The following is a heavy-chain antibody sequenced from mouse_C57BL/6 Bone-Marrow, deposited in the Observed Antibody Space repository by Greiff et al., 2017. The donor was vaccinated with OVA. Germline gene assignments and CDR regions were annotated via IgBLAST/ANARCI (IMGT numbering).Heavy chain of an antibody. D-gene: IGHD2-3*01. V-gene: IGHV14-3*01. Sequence: VQLQQSVAELVRPGASVKLSCTASGFNIKNTYMHWVKQRPEQGLEWIGRIDPANGNTKYAPKFQGKATITADTSSITAYLQLSSLTSEDTAIYYWARGSMMVTTRRYYYAMDYWGQGTSVTVSS. CDR3: ARGSMMVTTRRYYYAMDY. J-gene: IGHJ4*01. CDR1: GFNIKNTY. CDR2: IDPANGNT.